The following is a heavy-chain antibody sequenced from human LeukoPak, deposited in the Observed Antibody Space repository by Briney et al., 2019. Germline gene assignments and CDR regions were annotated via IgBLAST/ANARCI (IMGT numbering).Heavy chain of an antibody. CDR1: GFTFSSYE. D-gene: IGHD2-2*02. Sequence: PGGSLRLSCAASGFTFSSYEMSWVRQAPGKGLEWVSYISSSGSTIYYADSVKGRFTISRDNAKNSLYLQMNSLRAEDTAVYYCARDRRSSIPVDYWGQGTLVTVSS. CDR3: ARDRRSSIPVDY. V-gene: IGHV3-48*03. CDR2: ISSSGSTI. J-gene: IGHJ4*02.